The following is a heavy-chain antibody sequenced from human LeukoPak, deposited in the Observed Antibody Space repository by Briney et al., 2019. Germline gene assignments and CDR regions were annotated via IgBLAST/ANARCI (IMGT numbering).Heavy chain of an antibody. V-gene: IGHV3-7*03. J-gene: IGHJ6*02. CDR1: GFTFSRYW. CDR3: AREVRVMDTAMDYYYYYYGMDV. D-gene: IGHD5-18*01. Sequence: PGGSLRLSCAASGFTFSRYWMSWVRQAPGKGLEWVANIKQDGSEKYYVDSVKGRFTISRDNAKNSLYLQMYSLRAEDTAVYYCAREVRVMDTAMDYYYYYYGMDVWGQGTTVTVSS. CDR2: IKQDGSEK.